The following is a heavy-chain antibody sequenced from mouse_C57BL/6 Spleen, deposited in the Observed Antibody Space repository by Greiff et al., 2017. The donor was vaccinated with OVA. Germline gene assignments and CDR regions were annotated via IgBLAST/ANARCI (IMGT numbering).Heavy chain of an antibody. V-gene: IGHV2-9-1*01. CDR1: GFSLTSYA. D-gene: IGHD1-1*01. CDR3: ARNSDYYGSSYGGFDY. CDR2: IWTGGGT. Sequence: VKVVESGPGLVAPSPSLSLTCTVSGFSLTSYAISWVRQPPGKGLEWLGVIWTGGGTNYNSALKSRLSISKDNSKSQVFLKMNSLQTDDTARYYCARNSDYYGSSYGGFDYWGQGTTLTVSS. J-gene: IGHJ2*01.